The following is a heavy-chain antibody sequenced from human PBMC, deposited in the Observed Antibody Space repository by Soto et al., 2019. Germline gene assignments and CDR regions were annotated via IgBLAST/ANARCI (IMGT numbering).Heavy chain of an antibody. CDR2: IYWDGDE. J-gene: IGHJ4*02. D-gene: IGHD6-13*01. CDR3: AHRWVGQQGVRDFDY. Sequence: QITLKESGPTLVKPTQTLTLTCTFSGFSLSTSGVSVGWIRQPPGKALEWLALIYWDGDERYSPSRKSRLTITKDTSKKQVVLTTSNMDPVDTATYYCAHRWVGQQGVRDFDYWGQGTLVTVSS. V-gene: IGHV2-5*02. CDR1: GFSLSTSGVS.